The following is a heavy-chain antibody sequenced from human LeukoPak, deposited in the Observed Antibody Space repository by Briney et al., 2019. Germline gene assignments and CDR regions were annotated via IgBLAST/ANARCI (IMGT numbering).Heavy chain of an antibody. Sequence: ASVKVSCKASGYTFTSYYMHWVRQAPGQGLEWMGIINPSGGSTSYAQKFQGRVTMTRDTSTSTVYMELSSLRSEDTAVYYCARDYTAGSGRSAFDIWGQGTMVTVSS. D-gene: IGHD3-10*01. CDR1: GYTFTSYY. V-gene: IGHV1-46*01. J-gene: IGHJ3*02. CDR3: ARDYTAGSGRSAFDI. CDR2: INPSGGST.